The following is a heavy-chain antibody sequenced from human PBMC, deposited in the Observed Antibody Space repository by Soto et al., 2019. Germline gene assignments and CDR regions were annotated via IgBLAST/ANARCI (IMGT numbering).Heavy chain of an antibody. J-gene: IGHJ4*02. CDR1: GDSVSSNSAA. CDR2: TYYRSKWYN. V-gene: IGHV6-1*01. D-gene: IGHD5-12*01. Sequence: SQTLSLTCAISGDSVSSNSAAWNWIRQSPSRGLEWLGRTYYRSKWYNDYAVSVKSRITINPDTSKNQLSLQLNSVTPEDTAVYYCASCRDIYGAFCDHFEYWRLGILVTVSS. CDR3: ASCRDIYGAFCDHFEY.